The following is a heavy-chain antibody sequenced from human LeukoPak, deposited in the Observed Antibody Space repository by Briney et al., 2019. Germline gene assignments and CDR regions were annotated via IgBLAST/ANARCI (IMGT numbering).Heavy chain of an antibody. Sequence: ASVKVSCKTSGGTFNTHVINWVRQAPAQGLEWMGGIFPLFTTPNYAQSFQGRVTITADKFTNTYYMELSSLRSEDTAVYYCARGSPYYGDFDFWGQGSLVTVSS. CDR3: ARGSPYYGDFDF. V-gene: IGHV1-69*06. D-gene: IGHD4-17*01. CDR2: IFPLFTTP. J-gene: IGHJ4*02. CDR1: GGTFNTHV.